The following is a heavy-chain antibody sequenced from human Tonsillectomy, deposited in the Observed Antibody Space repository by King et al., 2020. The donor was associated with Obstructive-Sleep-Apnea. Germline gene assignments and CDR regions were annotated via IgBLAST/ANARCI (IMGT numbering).Heavy chain of an antibody. Sequence: QLVQSGGGLVQPGGSLRLSCAASGFTVSSNYMSWVRQAPGKGLEWVSVIYSGGSTYYADSVKGRFTISSHNSKNTLYLQMNSLRAGDTAVYYCARDHGYGQLYFDYWGQGTLVTVSS. CDR3: ARDHGYGQLYFDY. D-gene: IGHD5-18*01. CDR1: GFTVSSNY. J-gene: IGHJ4*02. V-gene: IGHV3-53*04. CDR2: IYSGGST.